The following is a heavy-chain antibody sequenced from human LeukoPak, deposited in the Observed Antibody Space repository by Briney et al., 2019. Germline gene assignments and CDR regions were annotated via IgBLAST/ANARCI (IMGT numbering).Heavy chain of an antibody. V-gene: IGHV1-8*01. D-gene: IGHD1-26*01. Sequence: APVKVSCKASGYTFTSYDINWVRQATGQGLEWMGWMNPHSGNTVYAQKFQGRVTMTRNTAISTAYMELSSLRSEDTAVYYCARDPIVGATTDWFDPWGQGTLVTVSS. CDR3: ARDPIVGATTDWFDP. J-gene: IGHJ5*02. CDR2: MNPHSGNT. CDR1: GYTFTSYD.